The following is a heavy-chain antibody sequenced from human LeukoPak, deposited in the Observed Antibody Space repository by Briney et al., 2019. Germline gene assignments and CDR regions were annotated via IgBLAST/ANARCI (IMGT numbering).Heavy chain of an antibody. D-gene: IGHD1-26*01. CDR2: IYYSGST. J-gene: IGHJ3*02. CDR3: ARREWELHNAFDI. V-gene: IGHV4-59*08. CDR1: GGSISSYY. Sequence: SETLSLTCTVSGGSISSYYWSWIRQPPGKGLAWIGYIYYSGSTNYNPSLKSRVTISVDTSKNQFSLKLSSVTAADTAVYYCARREWELHNAFDIWGQGTMVTVSS.